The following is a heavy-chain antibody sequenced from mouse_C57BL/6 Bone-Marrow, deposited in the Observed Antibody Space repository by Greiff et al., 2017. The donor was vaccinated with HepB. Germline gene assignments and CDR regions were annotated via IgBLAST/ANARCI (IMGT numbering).Heavy chain of an antibody. D-gene: IGHD1-1*01. V-gene: IGHV1-72*01. CDR2: IDLNSGGT. Sequence: QVQLQQPGAELVKPGASVKLSCKASGYTFTSYWMHWVKQRPGRGLEWIGRIDLNSGGTKYNEKFKSKATLTVDKPSSTAYMQLSSLTSEDSAVYYCARKGLITTVVATPYWYFDVWGTGTTVTVSS. J-gene: IGHJ1*03. CDR1: GYTFTSYW. CDR3: ARKGLITTVVATPYWYFDV.